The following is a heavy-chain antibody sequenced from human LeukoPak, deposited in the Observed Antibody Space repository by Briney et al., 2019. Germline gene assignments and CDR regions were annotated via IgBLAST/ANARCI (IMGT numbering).Heavy chain of an antibody. Sequence: GGSLRLSCAASGFTFSSYSMNWVRQAPGKGLEWVSYISSSSSTIYYADSVKGRFTISRDNAKNSLYLQMNSLRAEDTAVYYCAKDPLGGYDLWGQGTLVTVSS. CDR3: AKDPLGGYDL. V-gene: IGHV3-48*01. CDR2: ISSSSSTI. CDR1: GFTFSSYS. J-gene: IGHJ5*02. D-gene: IGHD5-12*01.